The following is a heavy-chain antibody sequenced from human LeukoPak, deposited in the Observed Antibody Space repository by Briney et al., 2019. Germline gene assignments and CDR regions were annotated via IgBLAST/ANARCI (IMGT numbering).Heavy chain of an antibody. J-gene: IGHJ3*02. CDR3: ARGPQYCSDGSCYSYAFDI. D-gene: IGHD2-15*01. CDR2: IYYSGST. Sequence: SETPSLTCTVSGGSISTSYWSWIRQPPGKGLEWIGYIYYSGSTNYNPSLKSRVTISVDTSKNQFSLKLSSVTAADTAVYYCARGPQYCSDGSCYSYAFDIWGQGTMVTVSS. CDR1: GGSISTSY. V-gene: IGHV4-59*01.